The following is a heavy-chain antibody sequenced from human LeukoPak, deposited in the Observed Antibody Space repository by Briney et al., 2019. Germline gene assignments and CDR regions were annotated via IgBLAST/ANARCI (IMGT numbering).Heavy chain of an antibody. D-gene: IGHD2-2*01. J-gene: IGHJ6*02. Sequence: PSETLSLTCTVSGGSISSYYWSWIRQPPGKGLEWIGYIYYSGSTNYNPSLKSRVTISVDTSKNQFSLKLSSVTAADTAVYYCARRQRYCSSTSCVYYGMDVWGQGTTATVSS. CDR1: GGSISSYY. V-gene: IGHV4-59*08. CDR3: ARRQRYCSSTSCVYYGMDV. CDR2: IYYSGST.